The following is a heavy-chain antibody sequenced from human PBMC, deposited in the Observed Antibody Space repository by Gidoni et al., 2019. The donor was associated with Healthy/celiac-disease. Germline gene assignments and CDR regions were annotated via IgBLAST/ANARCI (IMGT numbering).Heavy chain of an antibody. Sequence: QVQLVESVGGVVQPGRSRRLSCAASGFTSSSFAMHWVLQAAGKGLEWVAVISYDGSNKYYADSVKGRFTISRDNSKNTLYLQMNSLRAEDTAVYYCARDEGDIVVVVAEPYYYYGMDVWGQGTTVTVSS. CDR2: ISYDGSNK. J-gene: IGHJ6*02. V-gene: IGHV3-30-3*01. CDR1: GFTSSSFA. CDR3: ARDEGDIVVVVAEPYYYYGMDV. D-gene: IGHD2-15*01.